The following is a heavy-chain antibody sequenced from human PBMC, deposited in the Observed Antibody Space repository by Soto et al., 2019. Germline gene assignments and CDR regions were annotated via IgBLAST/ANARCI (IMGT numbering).Heavy chain of an antibody. CDR2: ISSGSSNI. V-gene: IGHV3-21*01. J-gene: IGHJ4*02. D-gene: IGHD2-15*01. CDR1: GFAFRSYN. CDR3: ASATVVAGTFDF. Sequence: PGGSLTLSCAGSGFAFRSYNMNWVRQPPGKGLEWVASISSGSSNIYYADSVKGRFTISRDNAKDSLYLQMDSLRAEDSAVYYCASATVVAGTFDFWGKGTLHTVSS.